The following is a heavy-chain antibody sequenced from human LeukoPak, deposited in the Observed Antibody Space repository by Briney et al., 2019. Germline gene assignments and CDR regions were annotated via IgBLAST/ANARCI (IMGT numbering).Heavy chain of an antibody. J-gene: IGHJ5*02. CDR3: AKDPAIGQNCFDP. CDR1: GFTFSSYA. Sequence: PGGSLRLSCAASGFTFSSYAMSWVRQAPGKGLEWVSAISGSGYSTYYADSVKGRFTISRDNPKNTLYLQMNSLRAEDTAVYYCAKDPAIGQNCFDPWGQGTLVTVSS. D-gene: IGHD2-2*01. CDR2: ISGSGYST. V-gene: IGHV3-23*01.